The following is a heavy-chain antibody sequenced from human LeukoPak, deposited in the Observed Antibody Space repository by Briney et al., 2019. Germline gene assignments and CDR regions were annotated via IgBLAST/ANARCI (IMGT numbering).Heavy chain of an antibody. CDR1: GYTFTGYY. V-gene: IGHV1-2*02. D-gene: IGHD6-19*01. CDR2: INPNSGST. CDR3: ARGREGSIIAVASNNWFDP. J-gene: IGHJ5*02. Sequence: GASLKVSCKASGYTFTGYYMHWVRQAPGQGLEWMGWINPNSGSTNNTQKCQGRVTLTRDTSITTAYMELSRLRFDDTAVYYCARGREGSIIAVASNNWFDPWGQGTLVTVSS.